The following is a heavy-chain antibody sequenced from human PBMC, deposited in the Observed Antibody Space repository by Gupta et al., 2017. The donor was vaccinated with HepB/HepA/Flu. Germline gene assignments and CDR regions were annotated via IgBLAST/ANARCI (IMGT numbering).Heavy chain of an antibody. CDR3: ARRPRIAATGTIYFDY. CDR2: IYYSGST. CDR1: GCSISSSSHN. D-gene: IGHD6-13*01. J-gene: IGHJ4*02. V-gene: IGHV4-39*01. Sequence: QVQLQESGPGLVKPSETLSLTCSVSGCSISSSSHNWDWIRQPPGKGLEWIGSIYYSGSTYYNPSLKRRVTISVDTSKNQFSLKLSSVTAADTAVYYCARRPRIAATGTIYFDYWGQGTLGTVS.